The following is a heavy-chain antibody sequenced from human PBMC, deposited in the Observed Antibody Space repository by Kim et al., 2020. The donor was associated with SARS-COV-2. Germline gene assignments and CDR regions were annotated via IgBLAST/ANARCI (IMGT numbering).Heavy chain of an antibody. V-gene: IGHV3-73*01. CDR2: IRSKSYNYAT. Sequence: GGSLRLSCEASGLTLSATAIHWVRQAPGRGLEWLGPIRSKSYNYATVYAASVRGRFTVSRDDSKNTAHLLMNNLKTEDTAVYYCIRHIEFTGPSPWGQGSLVTVSS. D-gene: IGHD4-4*01. J-gene: IGHJ5*02. CDR3: IRHIEFTGPSP. CDR1: GLTLSATA.